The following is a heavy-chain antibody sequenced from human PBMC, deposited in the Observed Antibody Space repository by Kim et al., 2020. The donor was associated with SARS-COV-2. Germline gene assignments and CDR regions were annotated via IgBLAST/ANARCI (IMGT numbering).Heavy chain of an antibody. V-gene: IGHV2-70*11. J-gene: IGHJ6*03. D-gene: IGHD1-7*01. CDR3: ARLRRTGTTRCQSYYYYMDV. Sequence: SGPTLVNPTETLTLTCTFSGFSLSTRGMCVTWIREPPGKALEWLARIDWDDDKYYNTSLKTRLTISKDTSKNQVVLTMTNMHPVDTPTYYSARLRRTGTTRCQSYYYYMDVWGKGTTVTVS. CDR1: GFSLSTRGMC. CDR2: IDWDDDK.